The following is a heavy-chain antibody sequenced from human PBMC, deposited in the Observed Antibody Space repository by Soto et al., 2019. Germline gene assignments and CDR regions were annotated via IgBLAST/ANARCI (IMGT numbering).Heavy chain of an antibody. J-gene: IGHJ6*02. D-gene: IGHD3-22*01. V-gene: IGHV1-69*01. CDR2: IIPIFGTA. CDR3: AKGRRSYYYNSSGYPYGMDV. CDR1: GGTFSSYA. Sequence: QVQLVQSGAEVKKPGSSVKVSCKASGGTFSSYAISWVRQAPGQGLEWMGGIIPIFGTANYAQQFQGRVTITADESTSTAYMELSSLRSEDTAVYYCAKGRRSYYYNSSGYPYGMDVWGQGTHGHRLL.